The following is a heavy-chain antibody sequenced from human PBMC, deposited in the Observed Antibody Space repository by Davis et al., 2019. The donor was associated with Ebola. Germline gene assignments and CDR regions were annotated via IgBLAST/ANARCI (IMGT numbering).Heavy chain of an antibody. CDR3: AKGPRVTPADFDY. Sequence: GESLKISCAASGFTFSSYAMSWVRQAPGKGLEWVSAISGSGGSTYYADSVKGRFTISRDNSKNTLYLQMNSLRAEDTAVYYCAKGPRVTPADFDYWGQGTLVTVSS. D-gene: IGHD4-23*01. J-gene: IGHJ4*02. CDR2: ISGSGGST. CDR1: GFTFSSYA. V-gene: IGHV3-23*01.